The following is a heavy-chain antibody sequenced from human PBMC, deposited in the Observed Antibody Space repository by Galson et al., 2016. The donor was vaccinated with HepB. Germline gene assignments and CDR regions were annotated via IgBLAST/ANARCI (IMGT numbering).Heavy chain of an antibody. Sequence: SLRLSCAASGFTFSNYGMTWVRQAPGKGLEFVSAISNNGGSTYYADSVKGRFTVSRDNSRNTLYLQMSSLRAEDTAMYYCAKRGSDSSGSWLNYFDYWGQGTLVTVSS. CDR3: AKRGSDSSGSWLNYFDY. J-gene: IGHJ4*02. D-gene: IGHD5-12*01. V-gene: IGHV3-64D*06. CDR2: ISNNGGST. CDR1: GFTFSNYG.